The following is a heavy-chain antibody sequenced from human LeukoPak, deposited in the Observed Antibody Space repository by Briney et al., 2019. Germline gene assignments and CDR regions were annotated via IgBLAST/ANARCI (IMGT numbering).Heavy chain of an antibody. D-gene: IGHD3-10*01. CDR2: ISIIGSTI. CDR1: GFTFSSYE. CDR3: ARDRLLLWFGELSNYYYYGMDV. J-gene: IGHJ6*04. Sequence: PGGSLRLSCAASGFTFSSYEMNWVRQAPGKGLEWVSYISIIGSTIYYADSVKGRFTISRDNAKNSLYLQMNSLRAEDTAVYYCARDRLLLWFGELSNYYYYGMDVWGKGTTVTVSS. V-gene: IGHV3-48*03.